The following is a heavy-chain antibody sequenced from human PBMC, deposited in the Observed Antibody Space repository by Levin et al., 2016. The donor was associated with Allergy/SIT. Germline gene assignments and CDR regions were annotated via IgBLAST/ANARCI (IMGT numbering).Heavy chain of an antibody. Sequence: SETLSLTCTVSGGSISSYYWSWIRQPPGKGLEWIGYIYYSGSTNYNPSLKSRVTISVDTSKNQFSLKLSSVTAADTAVYYCARYRIEYCSSTSCPYYFDYWGQGTLVTVSS. J-gene: IGHJ4*02. D-gene: IGHD2-2*01. V-gene: IGHV4-59*13. CDR1: GGSISSYY. CDR3: ARYRIEYCSSTSCPYYFDY. CDR2: IYYSGST.